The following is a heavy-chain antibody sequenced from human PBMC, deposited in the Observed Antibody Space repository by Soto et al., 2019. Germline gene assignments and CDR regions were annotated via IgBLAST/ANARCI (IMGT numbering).Heavy chain of an antibody. CDR3: ARELKSYYYYYMDV. Sequence: WGSLRLSCAASGFTFDDFGMSWVRQAPGKGLEWVSGINWNGGSTGYADSVKGRFTISRDNAKNSLYLQMNSLRAEDTALYHCARELKSYYYYYMDVWGKGTTVTVSS. CDR1: GFTFDDFG. CDR2: INWNGGST. J-gene: IGHJ6*03. V-gene: IGHV3-20*01.